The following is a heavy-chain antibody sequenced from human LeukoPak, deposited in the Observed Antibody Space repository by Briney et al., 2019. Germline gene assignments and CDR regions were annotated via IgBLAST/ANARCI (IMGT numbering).Heavy chain of an antibody. V-gene: IGHV1-69*13. D-gene: IGHD2-15*01. Sequence: ASVKVSCKASGGTFSSYAISWVRQAPGQGLEWMGGIIPIFGTANYAQKFQGRVTITADESTSTAYMELSSLRSEDTAVYYCARDSIYEYCSGGSCLTLDYWGQGTLVTVSS. CDR3: ARDSIYEYCSGGSCLTLDY. CDR2: IIPIFGTA. CDR1: GGTFSSYA. J-gene: IGHJ4*02.